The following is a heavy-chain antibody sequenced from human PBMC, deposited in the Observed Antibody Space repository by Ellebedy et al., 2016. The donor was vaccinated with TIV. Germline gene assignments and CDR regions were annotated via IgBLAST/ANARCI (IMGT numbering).Heavy chain of an antibody. CDR1: GGTFSSYA. Sequence: SVKVSCXASGGTFSSYAISWVRQAPGQGLEWMGGIIPIFGTANYAQKFQGRVTITADESTSTAYMELSSLRSEDTAVYYCARGVAAIGHWFDPWGQGTLVTVSS. CDR3: ARGVAAIGHWFDP. V-gene: IGHV1-69*13. CDR2: IIPIFGTA. J-gene: IGHJ5*02. D-gene: IGHD2-15*01.